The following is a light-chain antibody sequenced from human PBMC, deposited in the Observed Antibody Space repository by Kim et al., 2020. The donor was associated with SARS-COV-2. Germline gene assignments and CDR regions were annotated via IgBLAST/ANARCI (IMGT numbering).Light chain of an antibody. V-gene: IGLV2-8*01. CDR2: EVS. CDR3: SSYAGSNNVV. Sequence: QSVLTQPPSASGSPGQSVTISRTGTSSDVGGYNYVSWYQQHPGKAPKLMIYEVSKRPSGVPDRFSGSKSGNTASLTVPGLQAEDEADYYCSSYAGSNNVVFGGGTQLTVL. J-gene: IGLJ2*01. CDR1: SSDVGGYNY.